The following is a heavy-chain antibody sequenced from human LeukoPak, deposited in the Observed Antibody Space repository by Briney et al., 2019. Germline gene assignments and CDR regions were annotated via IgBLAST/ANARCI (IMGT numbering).Heavy chain of an antibody. CDR1: GFTFSRYS. V-gene: IGHV3-48*01. Sequence: PGGSLRLSCAASGFTFSRYSMNWVRQAPGKGLEWVSYISSSSSTIYYADSVKGRFTISRDNAKNSLYLQMNSLRAEDTAVYYCANSYGLEGIDYWGQGTLVTVSS. D-gene: IGHD5-18*01. CDR3: ANSYGLEGIDY. CDR2: ISSSSSTI. J-gene: IGHJ4*02.